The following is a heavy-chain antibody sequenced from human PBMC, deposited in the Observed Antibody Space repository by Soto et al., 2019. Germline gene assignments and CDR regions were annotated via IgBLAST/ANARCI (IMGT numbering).Heavy chain of an antibody. CDR1: GFTFDDYA. CDR3: AKDIRDCGGDCYSDLAGMDV. J-gene: IGHJ6*02. CDR2: ISWNSGSI. Sequence: GGSLRLSCAASGFTFDDYAMHWVRQAPGKGLEWVSGISWNSGSIGYADSVKGRFTISRDNAKNSLYLQMNSLRAEDTALYYCAKDIRDCGGDCYSDLAGMDVWGQGTTVTVSS. D-gene: IGHD2-21*02. V-gene: IGHV3-9*01.